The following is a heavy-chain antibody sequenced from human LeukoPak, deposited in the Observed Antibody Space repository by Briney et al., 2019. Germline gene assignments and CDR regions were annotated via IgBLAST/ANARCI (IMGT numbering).Heavy chain of an antibody. CDR3: ARVGGAPLGAFDI. Sequence: PSETLSLTCSVSGGSISSYYWSWIRQPPGKGLEWIGYTYYGGSTNYNPSLKSRVTISKDMSKNQFSLRLTSVTAADTAVYYCARVGGAPLGAFDIWGQGTMVTVSS. V-gene: IGHV4-59*01. J-gene: IGHJ3*02. CDR2: TYYGGST. D-gene: IGHD3-16*01. CDR1: GGSISSYY.